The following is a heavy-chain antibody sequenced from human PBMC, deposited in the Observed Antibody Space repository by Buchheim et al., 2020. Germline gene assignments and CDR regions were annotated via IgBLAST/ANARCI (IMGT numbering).Heavy chain of an antibody. CDR1: GGSISSGGYY. J-gene: IGHJ5*02. D-gene: IGHD1-7*01. CDR3: ARNEGPRTGTIGWFDP. Sequence: QVQLQESGPGLVTPSQTLSLPCTFSGGSISSGGYYWSWIPQHPGKGLEWIGYIYYSWRTYYNPSLKSRVTISVVTSKNQFSLKLGSVTAEDTAVYYCARNEGPRTGTIGWFDPWGQGTL. V-gene: IGHV4-31*03. CDR2: IYYSWRT.